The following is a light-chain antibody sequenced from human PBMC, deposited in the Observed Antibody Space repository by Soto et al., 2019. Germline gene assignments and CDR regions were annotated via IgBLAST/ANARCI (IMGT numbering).Light chain of an antibody. J-gene: IGKJ5*01. CDR2: DIS. CDR1: QTVSRN. CDR3: QQYNNWPS. V-gene: IGKV3-15*01. Sequence: AMTQSPATLSVAPGERATPSFRASQTVSRNLAWYQQRPGQAPRLLIYDISNRAAGVPARFSGSGSETEFTLTIRSLQSEDFAVYFCQQYNNWPSFGQGTRLEIK.